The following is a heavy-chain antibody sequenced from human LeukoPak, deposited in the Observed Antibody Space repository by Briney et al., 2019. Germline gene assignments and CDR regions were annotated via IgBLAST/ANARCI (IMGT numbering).Heavy chain of an antibody. CDR3: AKFGADYDMYV. V-gene: IGHV4-59*01. CDR1: GGSISGYY. J-gene: IGHJ6*02. D-gene: IGHD3-16*01. CDR2: IYYSGKA. Sequence: SETLSLTCTVSGGSISGYYWTWIRQPPGKGLEWIGQIYYSGKADYNPSLESRITISVDTSKNKISLKLNSVTAADTAIYYCAKFGADYDMYVWGQGITVAVSS.